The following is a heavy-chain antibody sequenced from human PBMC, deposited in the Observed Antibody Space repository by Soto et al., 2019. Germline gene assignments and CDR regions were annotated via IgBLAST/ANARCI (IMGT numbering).Heavy chain of an antibody. D-gene: IGHD3-22*01. CDR3: PRPDDSSGPKAG. V-gene: IGHV1-69*01. CDR1: GGTFSSYA. J-gene: IGHJ4*02. Sequence: QVQLLQSGAEVKKPGSSVKVSCKASGGTFSSYAISWLRQAPGQGLEWMGGIIPIFGTANYAQKFQGRVPITADESTSTAYMELSSLRSEDTAVYYCPRPDDSSGPKAGWGQGTLVTVSS. CDR2: IIPIFGTA.